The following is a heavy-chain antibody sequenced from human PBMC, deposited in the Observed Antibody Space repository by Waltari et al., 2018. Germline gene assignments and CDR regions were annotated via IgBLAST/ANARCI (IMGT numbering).Heavy chain of an antibody. D-gene: IGHD3-10*01. J-gene: IGHJ6*02. CDR1: GGSISSGSYY. CDR3: ARDEPPGGYYYYGMDV. V-gene: IGHV4-61*09. CDR2: IYTSGST. Sequence: QVQLQESGPGLVKPSQTLSLTCTVSGGSISSGSYYWSWIRQPAGKGLEWIGYIYTSGSTNYNPSLKRRVTISVDTSKNQFSLKLSSVTAADTAVYYCARDEPPGGYYYYGMDVWGQGTTVTVSS.